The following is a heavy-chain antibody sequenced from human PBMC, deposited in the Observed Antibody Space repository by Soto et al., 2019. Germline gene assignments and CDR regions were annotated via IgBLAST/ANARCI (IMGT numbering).Heavy chain of an antibody. CDR3: ARSDVGSSWKGFDY. D-gene: IGHD6-13*01. Sequence: ASVKVSCKASGGTFSSYTISWVRQAPGQGLEWMGRIIPILGIANYAQKFQGRVTITADKSTSTAYMELSSLRSEDTAVYYCARSDVGSSWKGFDYWGQGTLVTVSS. J-gene: IGHJ4*02. CDR1: GGTFSSYT. CDR2: IIPILGIA. V-gene: IGHV1-69*02.